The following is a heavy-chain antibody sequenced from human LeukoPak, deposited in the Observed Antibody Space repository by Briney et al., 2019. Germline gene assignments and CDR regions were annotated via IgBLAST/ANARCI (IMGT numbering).Heavy chain of an antibody. CDR2: IYYSGST. CDR1: GGSISSSSYY. CDR3: ARGWSYYDLWSGYFQYNWFDP. Sequence: SETLSLTCTVSGGSISSSSYYWGWIRQPPGKGLEWIGSIYYSGSTYYNPSLKSRVTISVDTSKNQFSLKLSSVTAADTAVYYCARGWSYYDLWSGYFQYNWFDPWGQGTLVTVSS. J-gene: IGHJ5*02. D-gene: IGHD3-3*01. V-gene: IGHV4-39*01.